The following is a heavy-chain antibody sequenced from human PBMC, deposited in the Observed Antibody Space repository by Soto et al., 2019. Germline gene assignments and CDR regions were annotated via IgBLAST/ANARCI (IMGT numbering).Heavy chain of an antibody. CDR2: ISYDGSNK. CDR1: GFTFSSYA. CDR3: ARXQKVYYYDSCGYTAFDI. J-gene: IGHJ3*02. V-gene: IGHV3-30-3*01. Sequence: GGSLRLSCAASGFTFSSYAMHWVRQAPGKGLEWVAVISYDGSNKYYADSVKGRFTISRDNSKNTLYLQMNSLRAEDTAVYYCARXQKVYYYDSCGYTAFDIWGQGTMVTVSS. D-gene: IGHD3-22*01.